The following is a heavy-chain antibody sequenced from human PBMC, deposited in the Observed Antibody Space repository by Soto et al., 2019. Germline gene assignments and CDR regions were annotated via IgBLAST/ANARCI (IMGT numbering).Heavy chain of an antibody. CDR2: IYYSGST. V-gene: IGHV4-59*01. CDR3: ARGGRSAYYYYMGV. CDR1: GGSISSYY. Sequence: SETLSLTCTVSGGSISSYYWSWIRQPPGKGLEWIGYIYYSGSTNYNPSLKSRVTISVDTSKNQFSLKLSSVTAADTAVYYCARGGRSAYYYYMGVWGKGTTVTVSS. J-gene: IGHJ6*03.